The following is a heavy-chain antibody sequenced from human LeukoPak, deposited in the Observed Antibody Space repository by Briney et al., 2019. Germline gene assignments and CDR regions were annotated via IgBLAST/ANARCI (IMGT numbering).Heavy chain of an antibody. CDR1: GGSIRSSYYY. CDR2: IYDSGST. J-gene: IGHJ1*01. Sequence: SETLSLTCTVSGGSIRSSYYYWGWIRQPPGKGLEWIGSIYDSGSTNYNPSLKSRVTISVDTSKNQFSLKLSSVTAADTAVYYCARVYYSRLIQHWGQGTLVTVSS. V-gene: IGHV4-39*07. CDR3: ARVYYSRLIQH. D-gene: IGHD3-22*01.